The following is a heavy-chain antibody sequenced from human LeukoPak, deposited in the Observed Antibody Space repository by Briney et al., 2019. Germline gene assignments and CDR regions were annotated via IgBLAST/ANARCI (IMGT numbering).Heavy chain of an antibody. Sequence: LPGGSLRLSCAASGFTLSSYEMNWVRQAPGKGLEWVSYISSSGTTIYYADSVKGRFTISRDNAKNSLYLQMSSLRAEDTAVYYCARDLYYYDTSGNNWFDPWGQGTLVTVSS. D-gene: IGHD3-22*01. CDR3: ARDLYYYDTSGNNWFDP. J-gene: IGHJ5*02. CDR1: GFTLSSYE. CDR2: ISSSGTTI. V-gene: IGHV3-48*03.